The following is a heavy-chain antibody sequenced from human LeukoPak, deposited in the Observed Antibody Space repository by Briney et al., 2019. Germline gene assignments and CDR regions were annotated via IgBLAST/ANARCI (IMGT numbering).Heavy chain of an antibody. CDR3: ARATYYYDTSTSSGASDI. CDR2: ISYDGSNK. CDR1: GFAFNSYA. Sequence: GSLRLSCAASGFAFNSYAMHWVRPAPGKGLEWVAVISYDGSNKYYTDSVKGRFTISRDNSKNTLYLQMNSLRDEDTAVYYCARATYYYDTSTSSGASDIWGQGTMVIVSS. V-gene: IGHV3-30-3*01. D-gene: IGHD3-22*01. J-gene: IGHJ3*02.